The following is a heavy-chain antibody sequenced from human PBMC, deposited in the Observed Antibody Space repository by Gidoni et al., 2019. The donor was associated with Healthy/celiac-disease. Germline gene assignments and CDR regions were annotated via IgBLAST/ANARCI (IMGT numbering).Heavy chain of an antibody. CDR1: GFTFSSYA. Sequence: QVQLVESGGGVVQPGRCLRPSCAASGFTFSSYAMHWVRQAPGKGLEWVAVISYDRSNKYYADSVKGRFTISRDNSKNTLYLQMNSLRAEDTAVYYCARPVKSRLSRRVVVAAFDYWGQGTLVTVSS. V-gene: IGHV3-30-3*01. CDR3: ARPVKSRLSRRVVVAAFDY. D-gene: IGHD2-15*01. J-gene: IGHJ4*02. CDR2: ISYDRSNK.